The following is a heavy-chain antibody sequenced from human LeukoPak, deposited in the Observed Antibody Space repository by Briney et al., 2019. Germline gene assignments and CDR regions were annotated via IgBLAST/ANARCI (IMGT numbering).Heavy chain of an antibody. CDR3: AKTSSSWSERGYFDY. V-gene: IGHV3-30*18. J-gene: IGHJ4*02. Sequence: GGSLRLSCAASGITFSSYGMHWVRQAPGKGLEWVAVMSYDGSNKYYADSVKGRFTISRDNSKNTLYLQMNSLRAEDTAVYYCAKTSSSWSERGYFDYWGQGTLVTVSS. CDR2: MSYDGSNK. D-gene: IGHD6-13*01. CDR1: GITFSSYG.